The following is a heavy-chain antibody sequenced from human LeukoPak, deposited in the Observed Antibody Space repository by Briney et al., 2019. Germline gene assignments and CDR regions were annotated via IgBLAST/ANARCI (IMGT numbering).Heavy chain of an antibody. CDR3: AKDRSCTGSSCNVGS. CDR2: IYSGGST. J-gene: IGHJ3*01. CDR1: GFTVSSNY. D-gene: IGHD2-2*01. V-gene: IGHV3-53*01. Sequence: GGSLRLSCAASGFTVSSNYMSWVRQAPGKGLEWVSTIYSGGSTYYADSVKGRFTISRDNSKNTLFLQMNSLRAEDTAVYYCAKDRSCTGSSCNVGSWGQGTMVTVSS.